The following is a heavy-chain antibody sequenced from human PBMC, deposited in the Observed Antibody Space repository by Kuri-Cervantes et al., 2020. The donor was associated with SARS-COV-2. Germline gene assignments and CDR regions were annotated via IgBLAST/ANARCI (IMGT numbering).Heavy chain of an antibody. D-gene: IGHD3-10*01. J-gene: IGHJ4*02. Sequence: GESLKISCAASGFTFSSYAMHWVRQAPGKGLEYVSAISSNGGSTYYANSVKGRFTISRDNSKNTLYLQMGSLRAEDTAVYYCARGFGELPFDYWGQGTLVTVSS. CDR1: GFTFSSYA. CDR2: ISSNGGST. V-gene: IGHV3-64*01. CDR3: ARGFGELPFDY.